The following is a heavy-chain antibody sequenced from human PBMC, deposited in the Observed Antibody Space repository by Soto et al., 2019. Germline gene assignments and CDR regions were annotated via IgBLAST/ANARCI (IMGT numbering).Heavy chain of an antibody. V-gene: IGHV3-33*01. CDR3: ARDWPLAAAGREGGYFDY. CDR2: IWYDGSNK. Sequence: PGGSLRLSCAASGFTFSSYGMHWVRQAPGKGLEWVAVIWYDGSNKYYADSVKGRFTISRDNSKNTLYLQMNSLRAEDTAVYYCARDWPLAAAGREGGYFDYWGQGTLVTVSS. D-gene: IGHD6-13*01. CDR1: GFTFSSYG. J-gene: IGHJ4*02.